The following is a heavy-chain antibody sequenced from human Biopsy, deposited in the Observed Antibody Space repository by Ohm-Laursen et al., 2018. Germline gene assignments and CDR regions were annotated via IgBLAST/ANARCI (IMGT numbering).Heavy chain of an antibody. CDR1: GGSFSGYY. Sequence: GTLSLTCAVYGGSFSGYYWSWIRQPPGKGLEWVGEINHSGSTDYNPSLKSRVTISVDTSKNQFSLKLSSVTAADTAVYYCARGRLRAVARFDYWGQGTLVTVSS. CDR3: ARGRLRAVARFDY. CDR2: INHSGST. V-gene: IGHV4-34*01. D-gene: IGHD6-19*01. J-gene: IGHJ4*02.